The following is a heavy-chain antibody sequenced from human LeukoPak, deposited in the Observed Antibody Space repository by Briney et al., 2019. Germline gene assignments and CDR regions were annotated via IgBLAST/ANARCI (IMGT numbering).Heavy chain of an antibody. V-gene: IGHV4-59*01. CDR1: GGSISSYY. D-gene: IGHD6-19*01. CDR3: ARGIAVIDAFDI. J-gene: IGHJ3*02. Sequence: SETLSLTCTVSGGSISSYYWSWIRQPPGKGLEWIGYIYYSGSTNYNPSLKSRVTISVDTSKNQFSLKLSSVTAADTAVYYCARGIAVIDAFDIWGQGTMVTVSS. CDR2: IYYSGST.